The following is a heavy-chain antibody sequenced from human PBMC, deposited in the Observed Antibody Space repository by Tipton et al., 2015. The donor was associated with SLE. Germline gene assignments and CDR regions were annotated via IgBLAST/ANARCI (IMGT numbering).Heavy chain of an antibody. CDR1: GFTFSFYA. V-gene: IGHV3-23*01. CDR3: ARDRLPYYDFWSGYSNYYYGMDV. CDR2: ISGSGGST. D-gene: IGHD3-3*01. Sequence: SLRLSCAASGFTFSFYAMSWVRQAPGKGLEWVSAISGSGGSTYYADSVKGRFTISRDNSKNTLYLQMNSLRAEDTAVYYCARDRLPYYDFWSGYSNYYYGMDVWGQGTTVTVSS. J-gene: IGHJ6*02.